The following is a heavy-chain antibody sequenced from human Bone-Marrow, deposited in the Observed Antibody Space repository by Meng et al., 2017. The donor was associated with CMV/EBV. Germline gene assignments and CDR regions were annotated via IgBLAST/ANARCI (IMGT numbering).Heavy chain of an antibody. CDR1: GFTFDDYG. D-gene: IGHD6-13*01. CDR3: ARRIAAAGTISYYYYYGMDV. Sequence: GGSLRLSCDASGFTFDDYGMSWVRQAPGKGLEWVSGIIWNGGSTGYADSVKGRFTISRDNAKNSLYLQMNSLRAEDTAVYYCARRIAAAGTISYYYYYGMDVWGQGTTVTVSS. CDR2: IIWNGGST. V-gene: IGHV3-20*04. J-gene: IGHJ6*02.